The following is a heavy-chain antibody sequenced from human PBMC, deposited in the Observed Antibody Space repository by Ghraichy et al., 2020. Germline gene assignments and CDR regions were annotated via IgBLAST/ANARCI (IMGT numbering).Heavy chain of an antibody. J-gene: IGHJ6*02. Sequence: SETLSLTCTVSGGSISSYYWSWIRQPPGKGLEWIGHIYYSGSTNYNPSLKSRVTISVDTSKNQFSLKLSSVTAADTAVYYCARHKLRVATFITPSPLYGMDVWGQGTTVTVSS. CDR1: GGSISSYY. D-gene: IGHD5-12*01. V-gene: IGHV4-59*08. CDR3: ARHKLRVATFITPSPLYGMDV. CDR2: IYYSGST.